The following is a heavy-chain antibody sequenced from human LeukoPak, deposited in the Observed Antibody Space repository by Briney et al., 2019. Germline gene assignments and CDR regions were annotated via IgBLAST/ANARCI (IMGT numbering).Heavy chain of an antibody. J-gene: IGHJ6*03. Sequence: SETLSLTCAVYGGSFSGYYWSWIRQPPGKGLEWIGGINHSGSTKYNPSLKSRVTISVDTSKNQFSLKLSSVTAADTAVYYCAFLVVPAPIDYMDVWGKGTTVTVSS. D-gene: IGHD2-2*01. CDR1: GGSFSGYY. V-gene: IGHV4-34*01. CDR3: AFLVVPAPIDYMDV. CDR2: INHSGST.